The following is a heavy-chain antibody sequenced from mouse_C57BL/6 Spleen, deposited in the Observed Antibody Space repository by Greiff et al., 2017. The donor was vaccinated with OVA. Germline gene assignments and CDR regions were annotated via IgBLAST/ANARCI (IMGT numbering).Heavy chain of an antibody. CDR1: GYTFTDYN. CDR3: ARKFYYYGTLYYFDY. CDR2: INPNNGGT. J-gene: IGHJ2*01. D-gene: IGHD1-1*01. Sequence: VQLQQSGPELVKPGASVKIPCKASGYTFTDYNMDWVKQSHGKSLEWIGDINPNNGGTIYNQKFKGKATLTVDKSSSTAYMELRSLTSEDTAVYYCARKFYYYGTLYYFDYWGQGTTLTVSS. V-gene: IGHV1-18*01.